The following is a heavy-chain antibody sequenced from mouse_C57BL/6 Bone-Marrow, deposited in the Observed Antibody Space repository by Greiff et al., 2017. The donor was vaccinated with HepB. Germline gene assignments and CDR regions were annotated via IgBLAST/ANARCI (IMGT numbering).Heavy chain of an antibody. CDR3: ARQGAYYSNYDV. J-gene: IGHJ1*03. D-gene: IGHD2-5*01. V-gene: IGHV1-72*01. Sequence: QVQLKQPGAELVKPGASVKLSCKASGYTFTSYWMHWVKQRPGRGLEWIGRIDPNSGGTKYNEKFKSKATLTVDKPSSTAYMQLSSLTSEDSAVYYCARQGAYYSNYDVWGTGTTVTVSS. CDR2: IDPNSGGT. CDR1: GYTFTSYW.